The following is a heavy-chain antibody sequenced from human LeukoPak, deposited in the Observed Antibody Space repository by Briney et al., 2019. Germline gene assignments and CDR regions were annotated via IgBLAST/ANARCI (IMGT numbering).Heavy chain of an antibody. D-gene: IGHD1-26*01. V-gene: IGHV3-7*01. CDR3: GREIPAGGINLDY. CDR1: GFTFSSYA. CDR2: IKRDGTEK. Sequence: PGGSLRLSCAASGFTFSSYAMSWVRQAPGKGLEWVANIKRDGTEKYYVESVKGRFTISRDNAKNSLYLEMNSLRAEDTAVYYCGREIPAGGINLDYWGQGILVTVSS. J-gene: IGHJ4*02.